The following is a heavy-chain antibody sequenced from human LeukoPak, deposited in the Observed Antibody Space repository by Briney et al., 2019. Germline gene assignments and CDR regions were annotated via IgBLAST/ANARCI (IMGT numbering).Heavy chain of an antibody. Sequence: NPSETLSLTCTVSGGSISSSSYYWGWIRQPPGKGLEWTGSIYYSGSTYYNPSLKSRVTISVDTSKNQFSLKLSSVTAADTAVYYCARGITIFGVVIIQFFDYWGQGTLVTVSS. CDR1: GGSISSSSYY. V-gene: IGHV4-39*01. CDR2: IYYSGST. D-gene: IGHD3-3*01. J-gene: IGHJ4*02. CDR3: ARGITIFGVVIIQFFDY.